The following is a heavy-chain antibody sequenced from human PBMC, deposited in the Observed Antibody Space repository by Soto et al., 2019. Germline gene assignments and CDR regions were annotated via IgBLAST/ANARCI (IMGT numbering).Heavy chain of an antibody. D-gene: IGHD2-2*03. CDR2: IIPILGTT. CDR1: GGTFSSYA. Sequence: SVKVSCKASGGTFSSYAISWVRQAPGQGLEWMGGIIPILGTTNYAVKFMGIFTIAADESTITSYMEMSSLRSEDTAIYYCARLFSGPYQYVDVDYFPDWRDPWGQGTLVTVSS. V-gene: IGHV1-69*13. J-gene: IGHJ5*02. CDR3: ARLFSGPYQYVDVDYFPDWRDP.